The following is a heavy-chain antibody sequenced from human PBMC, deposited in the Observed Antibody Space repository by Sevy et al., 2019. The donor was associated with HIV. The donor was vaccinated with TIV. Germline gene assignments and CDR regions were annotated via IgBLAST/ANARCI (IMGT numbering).Heavy chain of an antibody. V-gene: IGHV5-51*01. CDR3: SRSECRGGRCLSIDY. Sequence: GESLKISCKASGYTFTDYWIGWVRQMAGKGLEWLGVIDPDGSDTRDNPSFVGLVTITADRSLNTAYLQWRSLKASDTAMYFCSRSECRGGRCLSIDYWGQGSLVTVSS. D-gene: IGHD3-3*01. CDR1: GYTFTDYW. J-gene: IGHJ4*02. CDR2: IDPDGSDT.